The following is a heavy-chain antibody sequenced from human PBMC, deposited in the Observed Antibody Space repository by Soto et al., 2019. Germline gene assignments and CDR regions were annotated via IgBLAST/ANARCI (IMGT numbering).Heavy chain of an antibody. CDR1: GGSVSRGSYY. D-gene: IGHD6-19*01. CDR3: ARGVRLVLGY. Sequence: QVQLQESGPGLVKPSETLSLTCTVSGGSVSRGSYYWYWIRQPPGKGLEWIAYISYSGSSSYNSSLQSRVPISVDTSKNQFPLNLSSVTAAHTAVYYCARGVRLVLGYWGQGTLVTVSS. V-gene: IGHV4-61*01. J-gene: IGHJ4*02. CDR2: ISYSGSS.